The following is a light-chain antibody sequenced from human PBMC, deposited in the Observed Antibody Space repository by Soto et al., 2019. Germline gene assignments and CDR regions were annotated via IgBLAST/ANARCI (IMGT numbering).Light chain of an antibody. Sequence: QSALTQPASVSGSPGQSITISCTGTSSDVGGYKYVSWYQQHPGKAPKLMIYEVSNRPSGVSNRFSGSKSGNTASLTISGLQAEDEADYYCSSYTSSITYVFGPGTKVTVL. CDR1: SSDVGGYKY. V-gene: IGLV2-14*01. CDR2: EVS. CDR3: SSYTSSITYV. J-gene: IGLJ1*01.